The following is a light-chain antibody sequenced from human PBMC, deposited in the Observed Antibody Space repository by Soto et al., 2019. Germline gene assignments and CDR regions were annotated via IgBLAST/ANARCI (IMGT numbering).Light chain of an antibody. V-gene: IGKV3-15*01. J-gene: IGKJ1*01. CDR3: QQYNNWPRT. CDR1: QSVSGN. Sequence: IVMTQAPATRSVSPGERATLSCRASQSVSGNLAWYQQKPGQAPRLLIYGASTRATGIPARFSGSGSGTEFTLTISSLQSEDFAVYYCQQYNNWPRTFGQGSKVDI. CDR2: GAS.